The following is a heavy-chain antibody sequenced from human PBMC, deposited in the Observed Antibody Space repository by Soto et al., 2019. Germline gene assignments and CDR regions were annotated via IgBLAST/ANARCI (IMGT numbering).Heavy chain of an antibody. CDR1: GFTFTNAW. CDR2: IKTKSDGGTT. J-gene: IGHJ6*02. CDR3: TTGSLATATRYYGIDV. Sequence: EVQLVESGGGLVEPGGSLRLSCAASGFTFTNAWMNWVRLAPGKGLEWVGRIKTKSDGGTTDYAAPVKGRFTISRDDSKNTLYLQMNSLKTEDTAVYYCTTGSLATATRYYGIDVWGQGTTVTVSS. D-gene: IGHD6-13*01. V-gene: IGHV3-15*07.